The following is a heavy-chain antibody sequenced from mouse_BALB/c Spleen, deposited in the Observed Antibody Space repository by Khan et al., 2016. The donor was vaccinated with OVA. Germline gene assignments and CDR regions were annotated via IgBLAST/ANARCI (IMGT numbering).Heavy chain of an antibody. CDR1: GYPFTDYN. CDR2: ITPNNGGT. Sequence: VRLQQSGPELVKPGASVKIPCKASGYPFTDYNMDWVKQSHGKSLEWIGDITPNNGGTIYNQKFKGKATLTVDKSSSTDYMELRSLTSEDTAVYYCARGGFGSPFAYWGQGTLVTVSA. CDR3: ARGGFGSPFAY. D-gene: IGHD1-1*01. J-gene: IGHJ3*01. V-gene: IGHV1-18*01.